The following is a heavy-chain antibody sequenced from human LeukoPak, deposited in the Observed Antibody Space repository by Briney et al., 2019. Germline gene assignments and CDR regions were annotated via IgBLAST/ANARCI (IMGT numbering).Heavy chain of an antibody. D-gene: IGHD2-15*01. V-gene: IGHV1-2*02. J-gene: IGHJ6*02. CDR2: INPDTGGT. Sequence: ASVKVSCKASGYTFNEYYIHWVRQAPGHGPEWMGWINPDTGGTNYAQKVQGRVTMTRDTSISTAYMELRRLTSDDTALYYCARVRLYCIGGNCYSYFGMDVWGQGTAVTVSS. CDR1: GYTFNEYY. CDR3: ARVRLYCIGGNCYSYFGMDV.